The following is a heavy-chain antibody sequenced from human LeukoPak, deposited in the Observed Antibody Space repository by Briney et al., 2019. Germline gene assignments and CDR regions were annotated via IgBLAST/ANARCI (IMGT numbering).Heavy chain of an antibody. Sequence: SETLSLTCAVYGGSFSGYYWSWIRQPPGKGLEWIGEINHSGNTNYNPSLKSRVTISVDTSKNQFSLKLTSVTAADTAVYYCARGAPLVVVPADPFDYWGQGTLVTVSS. CDR1: GGSFSGYY. J-gene: IGHJ4*02. V-gene: IGHV4-34*01. D-gene: IGHD2-2*01. CDR2: INHSGNT. CDR3: ARGAPLVVVPADPFDY.